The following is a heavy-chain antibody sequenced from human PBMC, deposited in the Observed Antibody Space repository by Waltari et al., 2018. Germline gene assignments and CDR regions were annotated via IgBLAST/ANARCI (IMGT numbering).Heavy chain of an antibody. CDR3: VRDLGRWDTAMVFFDY. J-gene: IGHJ4*02. V-gene: IGHV1-18*04. D-gene: IGHD5-18*01. CDR1: GYTFTSFG. CDR2: ISSYDGDT. Sequence: QVQLVQSGVEVKKPGASVKVSCKASGYTFTSFGISWVRQAPGQGLEWMGWISSYDGDTNYARKVQGSVTMTTDTSTNTAYMELRSLRSDDTAVYYCVRDLGRWDTAMVFFDYWGQGTLVTVSS.